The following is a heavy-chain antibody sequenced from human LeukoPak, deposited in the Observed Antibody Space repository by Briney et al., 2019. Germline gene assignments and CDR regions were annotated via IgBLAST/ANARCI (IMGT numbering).Heavy chain of an antibody. V-gene: IGHV4-59*12. CDR1: GGSISSYY. Sequence: SETLSLTCTVSGGSISSYYWSWIRQPPGKGLEWIGYIYYSGSTNYNPSLKSRVTISVDTSKNQFSLKLSSVTAADTAVYYCATGVIVARYYYYYYGMDVWGQGTTVTVSS. J-gene: IGHJ6*02. CDR3: ATGVIVARYYYYYYGMDV. D-gene: IGHD3-22*01. CDR2: IYYSGST.